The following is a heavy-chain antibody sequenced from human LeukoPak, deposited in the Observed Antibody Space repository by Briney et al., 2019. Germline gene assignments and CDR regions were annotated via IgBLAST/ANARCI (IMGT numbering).Heavy chain of an antibody. Sequence: PSETLSLTCTVSGDSINTKYWSWIRQPPGKGLEWIGYVHSSGSTDYNPSLKSRVLISVDTSRNQFSLKVTSVTATDTAMYFCARQQVGFYNGYSPFDYWGPGTLVTVSS. CDR2: VHSSGST. D-gene: IGHD5-18*01. V-gene: IGHV4-59*08. J-gene: IGHJ4*02. CDR3: ARQQVGFYNGYSPFDY. CDR1: GDSINTKY.